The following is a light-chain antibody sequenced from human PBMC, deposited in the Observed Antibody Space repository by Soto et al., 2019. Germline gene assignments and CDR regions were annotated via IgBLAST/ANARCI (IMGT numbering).Light chain of an antibody. CDR2: DAS. Sequence: DIVMTQSPVTMSLSPGERGTLSCMSSQSISSNLVWYQQKPGQPPRLIIYDASNRATGVPDRFIGSGSGTEFTLTIRELKSEDFAVYYCQQYNTWRRIYFGKGQRLAIK. J-gene: IGKJ5*01. V-gene: IGKV3-15*01. CDR3: QQYNTWRRIY. CDR1: QSISSN.